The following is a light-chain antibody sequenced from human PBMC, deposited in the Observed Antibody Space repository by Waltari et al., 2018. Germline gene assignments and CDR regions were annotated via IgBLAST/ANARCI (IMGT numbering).Light chain of an antibody. J-gene: IGLJ2*01. V-gene: IGLV1-44*01. CDR2: SNN. CDR1: SSHIGSNT. Sequence: QSVLTQPPSASGTPGQRLIISCSGSSSHIGSNTVNWYQQPPGTAPKLLIYSNNQRPSGVPDRFSGSKSGTSASLAISGLQSEDEADYYCAAWDDSLSGVVFGGGTKLTVL. CDR3: AAWDDSLSGVV.